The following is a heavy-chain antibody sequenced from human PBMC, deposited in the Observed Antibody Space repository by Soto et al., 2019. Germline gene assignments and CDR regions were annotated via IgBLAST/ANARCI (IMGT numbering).Heavy chain of an antibody. CDR2: INPYAGNT. J-gene: IGHJ4*02. CDR1: GYTFTSYG. D-gene: IGHD1-26*01. CDR3: GRAQVWDIHDY. Sequence: GASVKVSCKASGYTFTSYGISWVRQAPGQGLEWMGGINPYAGNTTYAQKLQGRVTMTRDTSTSTVYMELSSLRSEDTAVYHCGRAQVWDIHDYWGQGTLDTGSS. V-gene: IGHV1-18*01.